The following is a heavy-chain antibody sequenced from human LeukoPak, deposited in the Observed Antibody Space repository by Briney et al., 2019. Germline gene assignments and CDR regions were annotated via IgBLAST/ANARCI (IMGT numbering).Heavy chain of an antibody. D-gene: IGHD5-18*01. J-gene: IGHJ3*02. CDR3: AREPEIGYSYEALADAFDI. CDR1: GFTFSNYY. V-gene: IGHV3-11*05. CDR2: ISSSSSYT. Sequence: GGSLRLSCAASGFTFSNYYMSWIRQAPGKGLEWVSYISSSSSYTNYADSVKGRFTISRDNAKNSLYLQMNSLRAEDTAVYYWAREPEIGYSYEALADAFDICGQGTMGSVSS.